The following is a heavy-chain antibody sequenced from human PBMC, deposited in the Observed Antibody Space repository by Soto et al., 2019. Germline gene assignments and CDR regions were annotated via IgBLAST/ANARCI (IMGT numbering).Heavy chain of an antibody. D-gene: IGHD2-15*01. J-gene: IGHJ6*02. CDR3: AKGSGYCSGGSCYRHKFTMDV. Sequence: SLRLSCAASGFTFSSYAMSWVRQAPGKGLEWVSAISGSGGSTYYADSVKGRFTISRDNSKNTLYLQMNSLRAEDTAVYYCAKGSGYCSGGSCYRHKFTMDVWGQGTTVTVSS. CDR2: ISGSGGST. V-gene: IGHV3-23*01. CDR1: GFTFSSYA.